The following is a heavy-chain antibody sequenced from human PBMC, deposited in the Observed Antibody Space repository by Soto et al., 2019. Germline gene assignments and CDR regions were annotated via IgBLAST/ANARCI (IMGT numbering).Heavy chain of an antibody. CDR3: EVTTGY. CDR2: VSPENRNA. CDR1: GGTLNSYA. D-gene: IGHD4-17*01. Sequence: AASVKVSCKASGGTLNSYAIDWVRQAPGQGLEYMGWVSPENRNAGYAPQFRGRVSMTADTSINTVYLELTTLTYEDTAVYYCEVTTGYWGQGTMVTVSS. V-gene: IGHV1-8*02. J-gene: IGHJ4*02.